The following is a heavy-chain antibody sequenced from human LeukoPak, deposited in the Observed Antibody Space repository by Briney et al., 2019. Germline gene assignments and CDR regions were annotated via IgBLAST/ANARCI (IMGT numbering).Heavy chain of an antibody. CDR3: ARYVLLMDY. CDR1: GFTFASYS. J-gene: IGHJ4*02. CDR2: ISGDSTYI. D-gene: IGHD3-16*01. Sequence: PGGSLRLSCAASGFTFASYSMNWVRQAPGKGLEWVSSISGDSTYIYNAGSVKGRFTISRDNAQASLYLQMISLRADDTAVYYCARYVLLMDYWGQGTLVTASS. V-gene: IGHV3-21*01.